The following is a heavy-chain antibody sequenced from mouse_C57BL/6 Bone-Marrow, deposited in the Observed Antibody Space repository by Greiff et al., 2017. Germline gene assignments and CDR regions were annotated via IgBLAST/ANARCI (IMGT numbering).Heavy chain of an antibody. CDR1: GFTFSSYA. CDR3: ARDGPNWDWYFDV. J-gene: IGHJ1*03. CDR2: LSDGGSYT. V-gene: IGHV5-4*01. D-gene: IGHD4-1*01. Sequence: EVQGVESGGGLVKPGGSLKLSCAASGFTFSSYAMSWVRQTPDKRLEWVATLSDGGSYTYYPDNVKGRFTISRDNAKNNLYLQMSHLKSEDTAMYYCARDGPNWDWYFDVWGTGTTVTVSS.